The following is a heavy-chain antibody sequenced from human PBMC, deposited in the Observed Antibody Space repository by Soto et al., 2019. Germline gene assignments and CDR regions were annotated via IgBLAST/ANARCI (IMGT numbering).Heavy chain of an antibody. CDR1: GFTFSGSA. Sequence: GGSLRLSCAASGFTFSGSAMHWVRQASGKGLEWVGRIRNKANSYATAYAASVKGRFTISRDDSKNTAYLQMNSLKTEDTAVYCCTISDYAGPARYWGQGTLVTVSS. D-gene: IGHD4-17*01. V-gene: IGHV3-73*01. J-gene: IGHJ4*02. CDR2: IRNKANSYAT. CDR3: TISDYAGPARY.